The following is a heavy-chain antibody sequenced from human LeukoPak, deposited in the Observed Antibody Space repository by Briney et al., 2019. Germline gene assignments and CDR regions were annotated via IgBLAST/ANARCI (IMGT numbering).Heavy chain of an antibody. Sequence: SETLSLTCAVYGGSFSGYYWSWIRQPPGKGLEWIGEINHSGSTNYNPSLKSRVTISVDTSKKQFSLKLSSVTAADTAVYYCARGREDFILVPGTKRKSYYMDVWGKGTTVTVSS. D-gene: IGHD2-2*01. CDR1: GGSFSGYY. CDR3: ARGREDFILVPGTKRKSYYMDV. CDR2: INHSGST. J-gene: IGHJ6*03. V-gene: IGHV4-34*01.